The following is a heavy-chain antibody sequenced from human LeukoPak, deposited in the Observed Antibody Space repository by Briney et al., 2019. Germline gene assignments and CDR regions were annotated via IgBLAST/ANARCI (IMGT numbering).Heavy chain of an antibody. D-gene: IGHD3-3*01. CDR2: IYYSGST. Sequence: NPSETLSLTCTVSGGSISSYYWSWIRQPPGKGLEWIGYIYYSGSTNYNPSLKSRVTISVDTSKNQFSLKLSSVTAADTAVYYCARGYYDFWSGYYSGWFDPWGQGTLVTVSS. CDR1: GGSISSYY. CDR3: ARGYYDFWSGYYSGWFDP. J-gene: IGHJ5*02. V-gene: IGHV4-59*01.